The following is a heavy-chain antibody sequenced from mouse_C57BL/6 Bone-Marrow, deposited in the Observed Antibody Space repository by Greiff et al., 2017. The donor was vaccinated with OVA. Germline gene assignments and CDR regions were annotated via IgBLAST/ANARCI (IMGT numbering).Heavy chain of an antibody. V-gene: IGHV2-9-1*01. CDR2: IWTGGGT. J-gene: IGHJ4*01. CDR3: ASHYDGYYYAMDY. Sequence: VKLQESGPGLVAPSQSLSITCTVSGFSLTSYAISWVRQPPGKGLEWLGVIWTGGGTNYNSALKSRLSISKDNSKSQVFLKMNSLQTDDTARYYYASHYDGYYYAMDYWGQGTSVTVSS. CDR1: GFSLTSYA. D-gene: IGHD1-1*01.